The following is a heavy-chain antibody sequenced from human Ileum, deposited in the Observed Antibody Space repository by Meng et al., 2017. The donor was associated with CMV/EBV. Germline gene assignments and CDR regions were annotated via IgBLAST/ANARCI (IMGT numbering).Heavy chain of an antibody. V-gene: IGHV1-46*02. CDR1: GYSFNSYY. CDR2: INPSAGST. D-gene: IGHD2-15*01. CDR3: ARRDCSGSSCFYVY. Sequence: QGQRVQSEAEVKKPWAPVKVSCKASGYSFNSYYMHWVRQAPGQGLEWLGIINPSAGSTTYAQRFQGRVTMTGDTSTGTFYMELSSLTFEDTAVYYCARRDCSGSSCFYVYWGQGTLVTVSS. J-gene: IGHJ4*02.